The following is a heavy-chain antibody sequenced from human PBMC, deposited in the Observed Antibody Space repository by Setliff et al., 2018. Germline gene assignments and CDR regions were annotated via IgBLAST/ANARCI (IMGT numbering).Heavy chain of an antibody. Sequence: PSETLSLTCTVSGGSISSYYWSWIRQPPGKGLEWIGYIYTSGSTNYNPSLKSRVTISVDTSKNQFSLKLSSVTAADTAVYYCARAHDSYYYYMDVWGKGTTVTVSS. J-gene: IGHJ6*03. D-gene: IGHD3-3*01. CDR1: GGSISSYY. CDR3: ARAHDSYYYYMDV. V-gene: IGHV4-4*08. CDR2: IYTSGST.